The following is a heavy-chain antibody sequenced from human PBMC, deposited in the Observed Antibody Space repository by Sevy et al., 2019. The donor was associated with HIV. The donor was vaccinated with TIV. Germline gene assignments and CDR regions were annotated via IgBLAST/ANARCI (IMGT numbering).Heavy chain of an antibody. CDR2: IKSKTEGRTR. D-gene: IGHD1-26*01. V-gene: IGHV3-15*01. J-gene: IGHJ4*02. Sequence: GGSLRLSCAASGFSFSNAWMSWVRQAPGKGREWVGRIKSKTEGRTRDFAAPVKGRLLISRDDSRNTVYLQMNSLKTEDTAVYYCTAGVGASDFDYWGQGTLVTVSS. CDR1: GFSFSNAW. CDR3: TAGVGASDFDY.